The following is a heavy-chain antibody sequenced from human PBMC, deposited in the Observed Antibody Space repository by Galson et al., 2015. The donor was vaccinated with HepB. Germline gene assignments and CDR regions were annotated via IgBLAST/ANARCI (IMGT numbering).Heavy chain of an antibody. CDR2: ISAYNGNT. D-gene: IGHD5-18*01. V-gene: IGHV1-18*04. Sequence: SVKVSCKASGYTFTSYGISWVRQAPGQGLEWMGWISAYNGNTNYAQKLQGRVTMTTDTSTSTAYMELRSLRSDDTAVYYRARDLADTAMYYYYGMDVWGQGTTVTVSS. CDR3: ARDLADTAMYYYYGMDV. J-gene: IGHJ6*02. CDR1: GYTFTSYG.